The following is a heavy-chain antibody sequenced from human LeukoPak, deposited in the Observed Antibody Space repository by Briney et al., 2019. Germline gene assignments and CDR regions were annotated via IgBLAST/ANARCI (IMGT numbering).Heavy chain of an antibody. J-gene: IGHJ4*02. CDR2: ISYSGST. V-gene: IGHV4-59*08. Sequence: SETLSLTCTVSGDSISSYTWSWIRQPPGKGLEWIGCISYSGSTNYNPSLKSRVTISVDTSKNQFSLNLSSVTAADTAVYYCARRGYFDYWGQGTLVTVSS. CDR3: ARRGYFDY. CDR1: GDSISSYT.